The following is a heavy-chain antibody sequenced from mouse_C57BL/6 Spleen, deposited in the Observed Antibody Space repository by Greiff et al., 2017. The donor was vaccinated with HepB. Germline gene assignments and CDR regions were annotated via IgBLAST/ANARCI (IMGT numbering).Heavy chain of an antibody. D-gene: IGHD1-1*01. CDR2: ISYDGSN. CDR3: ARGNYYGSDWYFDV. CDR1: GYSITSGYY. Sequence: EVKLMESGPGLVKPSQSLSLTCSVTGYSITSGYYWNWIRQLPGNKLEWMGYISYDGSNNYNPSLKNRISITRDTSKNQFFLKLNSVTTEDTATYYCARGNYYGSDWYFDVWGTGTTVTVSS. V-gene: IGHV3-6*01. J-gene: IGHJ1*03.